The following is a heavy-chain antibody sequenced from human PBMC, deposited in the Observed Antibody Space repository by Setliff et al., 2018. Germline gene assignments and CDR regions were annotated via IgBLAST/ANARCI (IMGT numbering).Heavy chain of an antibody. V-gene: IGHV4-39*07. J-gene: IGHJ4*02. CDR1: GASISGNSYY. CDR2: TYYSGST. Sequence: SETLSLTCTVSGASISGNSYYWAWIRQPPGRGLEWIASTYYSGSTSYNPSLKSRVTISADTSNSQFSLKLTSVTAADTAVYYCARAPRYFDPTGSYFDFWGQGTLVTVSS. D-gene: IGHD3-22*01. CDR3: ARAPRYFDPTGSYFDF.